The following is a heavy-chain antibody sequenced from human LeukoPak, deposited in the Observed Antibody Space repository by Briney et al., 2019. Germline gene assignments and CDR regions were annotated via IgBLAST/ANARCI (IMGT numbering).Heavy chain of an antibody. J-gene: IGHJ4*02. Sequence: SETLSLTCTVSGGSISSSSYYWSWIRQPPGKGLEWIGEINHSGSTNYNPSLKSRVTISVDTSKNQFSLKLSSVTAADTAVYYCARVHSSGYYVDYWGQGTLVTVSS. D-gene: IGHD3-22*01. CDR1: GGSISSSSYY. CDR3: ARVHSSGYYVDY. V-gene: IGHV4-39*07. CDR2: INHSGST.